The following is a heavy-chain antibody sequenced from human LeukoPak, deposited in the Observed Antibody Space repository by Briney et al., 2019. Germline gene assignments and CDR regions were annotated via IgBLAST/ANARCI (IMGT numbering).Heavy chain of an antibody. J-gene: IGHJ4*02. CDR1: GYTFTSYD. V-gene: IGHV1-8*01. Sequence: ASVKVSCKASGYTFTSYDINWVPQATGQGLEWMGWMNPNSGNTGYAQKFQGRVTMTRNTSISTAYMELSSLRSEDTAVYYCASGIRYFDWFYYFDYWGQGTLVTVSS. CDR3: ASGIRYFDWFYYFDY. D-gene: IGHD3-9*01. CDR2: MNPNSGNT.